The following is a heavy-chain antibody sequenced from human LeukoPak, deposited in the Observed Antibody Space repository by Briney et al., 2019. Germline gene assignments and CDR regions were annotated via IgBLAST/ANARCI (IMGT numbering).Heavy chain of an antibody. D-gene: IGHD3-16*01. J-gene: IGHJ4*02. CDR1: GFTFSTYD. CDR2: IRYDGNSE. CDR3: AKDLTYSSQGGSDS. Sequence: QPGGSLRLSCTASGFTFSTYDMHWVRQAPGKGLQWVTFIRYDGNSESYADSVKGRFIISRDNSKNTLYLQMNSLRAEDTALYFCAKDLTYSSQGGSDSWGQGTLVTVSS. V-gene: IGHV3-30*02.